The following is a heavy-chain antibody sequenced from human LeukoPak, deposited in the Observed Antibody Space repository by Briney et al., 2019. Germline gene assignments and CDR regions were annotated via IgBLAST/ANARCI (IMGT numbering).Heavy chain of an antibody. V-gene: IGHV3-33*01. CDR2: IWYDGSNK. CDR1: GFTFSSYG. Sequence: GRSLRLSCAASGFTFSSYGMHWVRQAPGKGLEWVAAIWYDGSNKYYADSVKGRFTISRDNSKNTLYLQMNSLRAEDTAVYYCAREALYCSSTSCYPQYYFDYWGQGTLVTVSS. J-gene: IGHJ4*02. D-gene: IGHD2-2*01. CDR3: AREALYCSSTSCYPQYYFDY.